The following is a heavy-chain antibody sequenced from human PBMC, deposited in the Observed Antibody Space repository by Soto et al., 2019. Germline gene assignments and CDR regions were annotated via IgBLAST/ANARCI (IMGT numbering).Heavy chain of an antibody. V-gene: IGHV3-7*01. CDR1: GFTFSSYW. Sequence: EVQLVESGGGLVQPGGSLRLSCAASGFTFSSYWMSWVRQAPGKGLEWVANIKQDGSEKYYVDSVKGRFTISRDNAKNSLYLQMNSLGAEDTAVYYCARDAMAVRYYYYYYGMDVWGQGTTVTVSS. D-gene: IGHD5-18*01. CDR2: IKQDGSEK. J-gene: IGHJ6*01. CDR3: ARDAMAVRYYYYYYGMDV.